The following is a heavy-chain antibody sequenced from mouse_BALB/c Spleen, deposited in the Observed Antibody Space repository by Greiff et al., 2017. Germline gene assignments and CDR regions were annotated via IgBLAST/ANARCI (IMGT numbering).Heavy chain of an antibody. V-gene: IGHV1-54*01. D-gene: IGHD2-1*01. Sequence: VQLQQSGAELVRPGTSVKVSCKASGYAFTNYLIEWVKQRPGQGLEWIGVINPGSGGTNYNEKFKGKATLTADKSSSTAYMQLSSLTSDDSAVYFCTLYGNYVRYYAMDYWGQGTSVTVSS. CDR1: GYAFTNYL. CDR2: INPGSGGT. CDR3: TLYGNYVRYYAMDY. J-gene: IGHJ4*01.